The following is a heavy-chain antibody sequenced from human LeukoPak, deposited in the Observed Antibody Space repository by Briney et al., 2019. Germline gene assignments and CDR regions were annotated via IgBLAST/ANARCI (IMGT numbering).Heavy chain of an antibody. V-gene: IGHV3-15*01. CDR3: ASYGSGSHDY. Sequence: GGSLRLSCAASGFTFSNAWMSWVRQAPGKGLDYIGRIKSKTDGETADYAAPVKGRFTISRDDSKNTLFLQMNSLKTEDTAVYYCASYGSGSHDYWGQGSLVTVSS. CDR1: GFTFSNAW. D-gene: IGHD3-10*01. CDR2: IKSKTDGETA. J-gene: IGHJ4*02.